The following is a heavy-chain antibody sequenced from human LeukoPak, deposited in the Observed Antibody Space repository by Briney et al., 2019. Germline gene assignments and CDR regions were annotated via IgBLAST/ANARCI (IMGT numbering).Heavy chain of an antibody. D-gene: IGHD3-22*01. Sequence: KASETLSLTCTVSGDAITGSTYYWGWLRLPPGKGLEWIGSMYYSGKTYYNPSLKSRVTISADTSKNLFSLKLSSVTAADTAVYYCARHYYDSTGYYYFDYWGQGTLVTVSS. CDR1: GDAITGSTYY. CDR2: MYYSGKT. V-gene: IGHV4-39*02. J-gene: IGHJ4*02. CDR3: ARHYYDSTGYYYFDY.